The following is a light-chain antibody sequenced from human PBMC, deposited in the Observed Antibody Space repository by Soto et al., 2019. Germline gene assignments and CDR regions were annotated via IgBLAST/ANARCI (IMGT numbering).Light chain of an antibody. V-gene: IGKV3-11*01. Sequence: EIVLTQSPATLSLSPGERATLSCRASQSVSSYLAWFQQKSGQAPRLLIYDASNRATGIPAKFSGSGSGTDFTLTISSLVPEDFAVYYCQQRSNWPLTFGGGTKVEIK. CDR1: QSVSSY. CDR3: QQRSNWPLT. J-gene: IGKJ4*01. CDR2: DAS.